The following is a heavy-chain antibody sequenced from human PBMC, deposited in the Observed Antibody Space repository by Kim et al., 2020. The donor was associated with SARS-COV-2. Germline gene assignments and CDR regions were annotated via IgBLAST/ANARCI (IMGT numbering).Heavy chain of an antibody. CDR3: AALDTVQVPGGI. J-gene: IGHJ4*02. Sequence: YVDSVKGRFTRSRDNAKNSLYLQMSSLRTEATAIYYGAALDTVQVPGGIWGQGTLVTVSS. D-gene: IGHD3-10*01. V-gene: IGHV3-7*01.